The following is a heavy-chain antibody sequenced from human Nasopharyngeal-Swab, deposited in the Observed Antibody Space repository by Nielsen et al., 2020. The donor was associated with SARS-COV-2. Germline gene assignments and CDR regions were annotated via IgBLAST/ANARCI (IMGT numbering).Heavy chain of an antibody. Sequence: ASVKVSCKASGYTFTSYSYGINCMRQAPGQVLECMGWLSVYNGYTEYAENFQGRVTLTTDTSTNTAYMELRSLRSDDTAVYFCARRATQVGALYYFDYWGQGTLVTVSS. D-gene: IGHD1-26*01. J-gene: IGHJ4*02. CDR2: LSVYNGYT. CDR1: GYTFTSYSYG. V-gene: IGHV1-18*01. CDR3: ARRATQVGALYYFDY.